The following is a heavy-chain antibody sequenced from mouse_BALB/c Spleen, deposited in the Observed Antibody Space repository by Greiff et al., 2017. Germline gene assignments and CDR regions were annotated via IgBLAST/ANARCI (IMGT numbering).Heavy chain of an antibody. CDR1: GYSITSGYY. Sequence: EVKLVESGPGLVKPSQSLSLTCSVTGYSITSGYYWNWIRQFPGNKLEWMGYISYDGSNNYNPSLKNRISITRDTSKNQFFLKLNSVTTEDTATYYCARGYYDYAMDYWGQGTSVTVSS. CDR3: ARGYYDYAMDY. V-gene: IGHV3-6*02. J-gene: IGHJ4*01. D-gene: IGHD2-4*01. CDR2: ISYDGSN.